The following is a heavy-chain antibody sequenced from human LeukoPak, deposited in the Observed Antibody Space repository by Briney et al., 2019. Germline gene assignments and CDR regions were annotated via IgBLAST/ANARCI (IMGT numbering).Heavy chain of an antibody. CDR1: GGSIRSYY. CDR3: ARDGGSGWYSSPFDY. D-gene: IGHD6-19*01. V-gene: IGHV4-4*07. CDR2: IYTSGST. J-gene: IGHJ4*02. Sequence: PSETLSLTCTVSGGSIRSYYWSWIRQPAGKGLEWIGRIYTSGSTNYNPSLKSRVTMSVDTSKNQFSLKLSSVTAADTAVYYCARDGGSGWYSSPFDYWGQGTLVTVSS.